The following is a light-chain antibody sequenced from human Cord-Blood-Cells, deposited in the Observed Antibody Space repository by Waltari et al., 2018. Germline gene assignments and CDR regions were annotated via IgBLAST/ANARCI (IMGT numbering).Light chain of an antibody. J-gene: IGKJ3*01. V-gene: IGKV3-20*01. CDR3: QQYGSSPFT. CDR2: GAS. Sequence: EIVLTQSPGTLSLSPGERATLSGRASQSVSSSYLAWHQQKPAQAPRLLIYGASSSATAIPDRFRGSGSGTDFTCTISRLEPEDCAVYYCQQYGSSPFTVGPGSKVDIK. CDR1: QSVSSSY.